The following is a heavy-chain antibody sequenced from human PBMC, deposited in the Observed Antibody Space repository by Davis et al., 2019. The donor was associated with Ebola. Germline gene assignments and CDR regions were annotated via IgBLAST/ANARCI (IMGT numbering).Heavy chain of an antibody. D-gene: IGHD6-13*01. V-gene: IGHV3-7*01. CDR2: IKQDGSEK. Sequence: GESLKISCAASGFTFSSYWMSWVRQAPGKGLEWVANIKQDGSEKYYVDSVKGRFIISRDNAKNSLYLQMNSLRAEDTAVYYCARDPGSSWYFMDVWGKGTTVAVSS. J-gene: IGHJ6*04. CDR1: GFTFSSYW. CDR3: ARDPGSSWYFMDV.